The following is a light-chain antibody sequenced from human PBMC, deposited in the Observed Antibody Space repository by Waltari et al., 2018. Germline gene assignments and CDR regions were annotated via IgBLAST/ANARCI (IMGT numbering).Light chain of an antibody. J-gene: IGLJ3*02. CDR3: SSYAGGSSLM. V-gene: IGLV2-8*01. CDR2: EVT. CDR1: LTAVEGYDP. Sequence: QSALTQPPSASGSPGQSTTISCTGILTAVEGYDPVFWYQHHPGKAPTLLIYEVTKRPAGVPDRFSGSKSDNTASLAVSGLQAEDEADYYCSSYAGGSSLMFGGGTKLTVL.